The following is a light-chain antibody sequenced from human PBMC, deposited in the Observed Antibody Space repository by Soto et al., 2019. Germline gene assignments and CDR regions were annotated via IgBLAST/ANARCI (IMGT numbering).Light chain of an antibody. CDR3: QQSYNTPLT. CDR1: QTIGTY. Sequence: IEVTQSPSSLAASLGDRVTITCRASQTIGTYVNWYRQKSGAAPELLIYDASTLQSGVPSRFRGGASGTDFTLNISSLQLDDFATYYCQQSYNTPLTFVQGTKVEIK. J-gene: IGKJ1*01. CDR2: DAS. V-gene: IGKV1-39*01.